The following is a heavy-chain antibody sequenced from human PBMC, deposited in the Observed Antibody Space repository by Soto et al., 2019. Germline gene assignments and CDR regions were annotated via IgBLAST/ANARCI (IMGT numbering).Heavy chain of an antibody. D-gene: IGHD6-19*01. V-gene: IGHV3-23*01. CDR2: ISGSGGST. Sequence: GGSLRLSCAASGFTFSSYAMSWVRQAPGKGLEWVSAISGSGGSTYYADSVKGRFTISRDNSKNTLYLQMNSLRAEDTAVYYCAKDDFTIAVAGRYYYGMDVWGQGTTVTVSS. CDR3: AKDDFTIAVAGRYYYGMDV. J-gene: IGHJ6*02. CDR1: GFTFSSYA.